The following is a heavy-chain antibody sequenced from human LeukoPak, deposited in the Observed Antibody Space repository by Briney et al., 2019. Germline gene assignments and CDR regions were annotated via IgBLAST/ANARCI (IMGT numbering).Heavy chain of an antibody. CDR2: IYYSGST. Sequence: SETLSLTCTVSGGSISSYYWSWIRQPPGKGLEWIGYIYYSGSTNYNPSLKSRVTISVDTSKNQFSLKLSSVTAADTAVYYCARASTIPPTKDGGITFFDYWGQGTLVTVSS. D-gene: IGHD3-10*01. CDR3: ARASTIPPTKDGGITFFDY. J-gene: IGHJ4*02. V-gene: IGHV4-59*08. CDR1: GGSISSYY.